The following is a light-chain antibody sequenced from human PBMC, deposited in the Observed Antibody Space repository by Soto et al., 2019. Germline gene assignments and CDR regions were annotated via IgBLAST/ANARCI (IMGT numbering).Light chain of an antibody. CDR2: EVT. Sequence: QSALTQPASVSGSPGQSIAISCTGSSSDVGIYNYVSWYQQHPGKVPKLIIYEVTNRPSGVSNRFSGSKSGNAASLTISGLQAEDEADYYCSSYTPGSTRVVGTGTKLTVL. CDR1: SSDVGIYNY. V-gene: IGLV2-14*01. J-gene: IGLJ1*01. CDR3: SSYTPGSTRV.